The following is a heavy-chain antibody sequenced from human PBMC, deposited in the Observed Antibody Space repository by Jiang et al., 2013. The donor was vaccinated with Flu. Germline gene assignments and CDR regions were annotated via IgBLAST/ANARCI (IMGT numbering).Heavy chain of an antibody. CDR3: ARVPSALAYCGGDCYPRGYYFDY. Sequence: VISYDGSNKYYADSVKGRFTXSRDNSKNTLYLQMNSLRAEDTAVYYCARVPSALAYCGGDCYPRGYYFDYWGQGTLVTVSS. V-gene: IGHV3-30-3*01. D-gene: IGHD2-21*02. CDR2: ISYDGSNK. J-gene: IGHJ4*02.